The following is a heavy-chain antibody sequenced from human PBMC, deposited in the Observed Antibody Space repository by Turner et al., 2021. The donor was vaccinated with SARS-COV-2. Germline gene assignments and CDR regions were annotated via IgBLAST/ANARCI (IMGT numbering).Heavy chain of an antibody. Sequence: QVQLLQSGAEVKKPGATVKVSCETSGYTFIDYDVHWVRQAPGQGLEWMGWLKPNRGGTDYAQKFQGRVTMTSDTSISTAYMELSRLRSDDTAVYYCARGPRGYDFWSGYPNWFDPWGQGTLVTVSS. D-gene: IGHD3-3*01. CDR1: GYTFIDYD. V-gene: IGHV1-2*02. CDR3: ARGPRGYDFWSGYPNWFDP. J-gene: IGHJ5*02. CDR2: LKPNRGGT.